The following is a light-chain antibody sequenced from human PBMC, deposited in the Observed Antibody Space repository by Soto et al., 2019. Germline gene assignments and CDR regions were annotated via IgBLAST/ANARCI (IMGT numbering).Light chain of an antibody. CDR2: EVN. Sequence: QSALTQPPSASGSPGQSVTISCTGTSSDVGGSNYVSWYQQHPGKAPKLMIYEVNKRPSGVPDRFSGSRSGNTASLTVSGLQAEDEADYYCNLYAGSNNYVFGTGTKVTVL. CDR1: SSDVGGSNY. CDR3: NLYAGSNNYV. J-gene: IGLJ1*01. V-gene: IGLV2-8*01.